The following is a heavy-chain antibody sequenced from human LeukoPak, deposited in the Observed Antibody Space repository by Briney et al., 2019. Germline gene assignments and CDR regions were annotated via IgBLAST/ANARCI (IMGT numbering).Heavy chain of an antibody. CDR2: IYSGDST. V-gene: IGHV3-53*01. J-gene: IGHJ4*02. Sequence: PGGSLSLSCAASGFTVSTNYMSWVRQAPGKGLEWVSVIYSGDSTYYADSVKGRFTISRDNSKNTLYLQMNSLRAEDTAVYYCARGSGGHGGGPAFDYWGQGTLVTVSS. CDR1: GFTVSTNY. CDR3: ARGSGGHGGGPAFDY. D-gene: IGHD2-15*01.